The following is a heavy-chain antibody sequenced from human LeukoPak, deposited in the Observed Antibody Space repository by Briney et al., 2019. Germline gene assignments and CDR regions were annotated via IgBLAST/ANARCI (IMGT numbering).Heavy chain of an antibody. CDR2: IYYGGNT. CDR3: TRGTYFYGSSGYYFDY. D-gene: IGHD3-22*01. J-gene: IGHJ4*02. V-gene: IGHV4-39*01. Sequence: KPSETLSLTCTASGGSFSSSTYYWGWIRQPPGKGLEWIASIYYGGNTYYNPSLKSRVTISVDTSKTQFSLKLSPVTAADTAVYYCTRGTYFYGSSGYYFDYWGQGTLVTVCS. CDR1: GGSFSSSTYY.